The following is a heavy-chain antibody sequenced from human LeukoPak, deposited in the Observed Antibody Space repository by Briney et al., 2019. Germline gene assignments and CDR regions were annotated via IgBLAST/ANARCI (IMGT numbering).Heavy chain of an antibody. CDR3: ARVSWDCSGGSCYSVDP. CDR1: GGSFSSYY. CDR2: VTHSGST. V-gene: IGHV4-34*01. Sequence: SETLSLTCAVYGGSFSSYYWSWIRQPPGKGLEWIGEVTHSGSTNYNPSLKSRVTISVDTSKNQFSLKLSSVTAADTAVYYCARVSWDCSGGSCYSVDPWGQGTLVTVSS. D-gene: IGHD2-15*01. J-gene: IGHJ5*02.